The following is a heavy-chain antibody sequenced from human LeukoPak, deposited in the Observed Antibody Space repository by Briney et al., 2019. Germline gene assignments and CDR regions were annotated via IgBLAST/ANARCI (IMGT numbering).Heavy chain of an antibody. D-gene: IGHD6-13*01. Sequence: SETLSLTCAVSGSSISSSNWWGWIRQPPGKGLEWIGYIYYSGSAYYNPSLQGRVTMSVDTSQNQFSLKLSSVTAVDTAVYYCARNLLGIAAAESWGQGILVTVSS. CDR3: ARNLLGIAAAES. J-gene: IGHJ5*02. CDR2: IYYSGSA. V-gene: IGHV4-28*01. CDR1: GSSISSSNW.